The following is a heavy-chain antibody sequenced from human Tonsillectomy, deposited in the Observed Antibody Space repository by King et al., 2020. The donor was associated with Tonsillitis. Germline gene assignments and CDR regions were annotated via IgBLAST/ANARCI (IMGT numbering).Heavy chain of an antibody. V-gene: IGHV3-9*01. D-gene: IGHD3-16*01. CDR3: AKGIFGMITPFDY. CDR1: GFMFDDCA. CDR2: IHWSGGSL. J-gene: IGHJ4*02. Sequence: VQLVESGGGLVHPGGSLRLSCAASGFMFDDCAMHWVRQAPGKGLEWVSGIHWSGGSLGFTGSVKGRFTISRDNAKNSLYLQMNSLRAEDTALYYCAKGIFGMITPFDYWGQGTLVTVSS.